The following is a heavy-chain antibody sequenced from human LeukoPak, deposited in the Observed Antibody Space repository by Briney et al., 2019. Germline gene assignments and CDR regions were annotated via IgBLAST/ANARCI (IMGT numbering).Heavy chain of an antibody. Sequence: HAGGSLRLSCVASGFTFSSYAMSWVRQAPGKGLEWVSVISGSGGSTYYADSVKGRFTISRDNSKNTLYLQMNSLRAEDTAVYYCAKEHDIGTYRFDYWGQGTLVTVSS. CDR1: GFTFSSYA. CDR3: AKEHDIGTYRFDY. CDR2: ISGSGGST. D-gene: IGHD1-26*01. J-gene: IGHJ4*02. V-gene: IGHV3-23*01.